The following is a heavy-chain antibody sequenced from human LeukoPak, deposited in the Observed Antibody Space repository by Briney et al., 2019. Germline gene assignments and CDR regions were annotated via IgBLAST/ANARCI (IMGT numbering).Heavy chain of an antibody. Sequence: SVKVSCKASGRTFSSYAISWVRQAPGQGLEWMGGIIPIFGTANYAQKFQGRVTITADESTSTAYMELSSLRSEDTAVYYCARDGYSYGWQAFFDYWGQGTLVTVSS. CDR1: GRTFSSYA. J-gene: IGHJ4*02. CDR2: IIPIFGTA. D-gene: IGHD5-18*01. CDR3: ARDGYSYGWQAFFDY. V-gene: IGHV1-69*01.